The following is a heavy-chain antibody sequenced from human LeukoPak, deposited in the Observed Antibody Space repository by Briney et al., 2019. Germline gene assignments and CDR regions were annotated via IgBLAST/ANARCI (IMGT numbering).Heavy chain of an antibody. CDR3: AGGDGDYLFDY. V-gene: IGHV4-39*07. CDR2: IYYSGST. J-gene: IGHJ4*02. CDR1: GGSISSYY. D-gene: IGHD4-17*01. Sequence: SETLSLTCTVSGGSISSYYWSWIRQPPGKGLEWIGSIYYSGSTYYNPSLKSRVTISVDTSKNQFSLKLSSVTAADTAVYYCAGGDGDYLFDYWGQGTLVTVSS.